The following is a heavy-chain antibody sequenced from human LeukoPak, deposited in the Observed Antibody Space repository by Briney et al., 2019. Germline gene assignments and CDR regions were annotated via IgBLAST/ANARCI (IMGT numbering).Heavy chain of an antibody. Sequence: PGGSLRLSCAASGFTFDDYAMHWVRQAPGKGLEWVSGISWNSGSIGYADSVKGRFTISRDNAKNSLYLQMNSLRAEDMALYYCAKAAVAGAFDYWGQGTLVTVSS. J-gene: IGHJ4*02. CDR1: GFTFDDYA. CDR3: AKAAVAGAFDY. CDR2: ISWNSGSI. V-gene: IGHV3-9*03. D-gene: IGHD6-19*01.